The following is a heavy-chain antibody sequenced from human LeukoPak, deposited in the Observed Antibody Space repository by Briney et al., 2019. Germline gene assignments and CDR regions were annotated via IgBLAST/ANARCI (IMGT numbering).Heavy chain of an antibody. CDR1: GYSFTSFW. J-gene: IGHJ4*02. CDR2: VYPSDSDT. Sequence: GESLKISCKGSGYSFTSFWIAWVRQMPGRGLEWMGIVYPSDSDTRYSPSFQSQVTISADKSISTAYLQWSSLKASDTAMYYCARSSSGYSRYWGQGTLVTVSS. CDR3: ARSSSGYSRY. D-gene: IGHD3-22*01. V-gene: IGHV5-51*01.